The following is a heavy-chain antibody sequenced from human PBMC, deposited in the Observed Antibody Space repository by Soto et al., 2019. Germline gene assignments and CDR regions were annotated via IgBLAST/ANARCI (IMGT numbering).Heavy chain of an antibody. J-gene: IGHJ5*02. D-gene: IGHD5-12*01. CDR1: GGSISSGGYY. Sequence: QVQLQESGPGLVKPSQTLSLTCTVSGGSISSGGYYWSWIRQHPGKGLEWIGYIYYSGSTYYNPSLKSRVTISVDTSKNQFSLKLSSVTAADTAVYYCARELSPLGGYSGYDPSGGWFDPWGQGTLVTVSS. CDR2: IYYSGST. V-gene: IGHV4-31*03. CDR3: ARELSPLGGYSGYDPSGGWFDP.